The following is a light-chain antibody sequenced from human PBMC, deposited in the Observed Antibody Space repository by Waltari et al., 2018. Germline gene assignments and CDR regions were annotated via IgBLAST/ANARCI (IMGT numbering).Light chain of an antibody. J-gene: IGKJ1*01. Sequence: EIVMTQSPATLTVSPGVRAALSCRASQTVSHSLAWYQQKPGQAPRLLIYGASTRANGIPARFSGGGSETEFTLIISNLQSEDVAIYYCQQYNNWPKTFGQGTRVEFK. V-gene: IGKV3-15*01. CDR2: GAS. CDR1: QTVSHS. CDR3: QQYNNWPKT.